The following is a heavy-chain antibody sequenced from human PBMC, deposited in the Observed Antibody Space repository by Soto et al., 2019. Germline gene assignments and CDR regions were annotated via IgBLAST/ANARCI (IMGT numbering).Heavy chain of an antibody. CDR2: IWYDGSNK. D-gene: IGHD5-12*01. Sequence: TGGSLSLSCAASGFTFSSYGMHWVRQAPGKGLEWVAVIWYDGSNKYYADSVKGRFTISRDNSKDTLYLQMNSLRAEDTAVYYCARTGEGLRYPIDYWGQGTLVTVSS. J-gene: IGHJ4*02. CDR1: GFTFSSYG. CDR3: ARTGEGLRYPIDY. V-gene: IGHV3-33*01.